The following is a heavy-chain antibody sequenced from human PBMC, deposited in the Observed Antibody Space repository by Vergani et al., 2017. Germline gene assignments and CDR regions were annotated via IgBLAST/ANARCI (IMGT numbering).Heavy chain of an antibody. J-gene: IGHJ4*02. CDR1: GVSINDSDSY. CDR2: IYHSGSP. Sequence: QVQLQESGPGVVKPSQTLSLTCTVSGVSINDSDSYWTWIRQSPGKGLEWIGYIYHSGSPFYNPSLKSRFTISIETSRNRFSLRLPSVTAADTAVYFCSRDRDLSTIDYWGQGTLVTVSS. CDR3: SRDRDLSTIDY. V-gene: IGHV4-30-4*08. D-gene: IGHD3-16*02.